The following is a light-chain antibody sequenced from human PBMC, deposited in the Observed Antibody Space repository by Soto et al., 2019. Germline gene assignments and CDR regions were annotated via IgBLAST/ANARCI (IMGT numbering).Light chain of an antibody. CDR3: GSYAGSNIVV. CDR1: SSDVGGYNF. CDR2: EVS. Sequence: QSALTQPPSASGSPGQSVTISCTGTSSDVGGYNFVSWYQQHPGKAPKLMIYEVSERPSGVPDRFSGSKSGNTASLTVSGLQAENEADYYGGSYAGSNIVVFGGGTKLTVL. V-gene: IGLV2-8*01. J-gene: IGLJ2*01.